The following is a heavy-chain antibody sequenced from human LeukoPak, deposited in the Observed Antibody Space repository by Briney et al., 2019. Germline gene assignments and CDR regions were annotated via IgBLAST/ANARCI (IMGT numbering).Heavy chain of an antibody. V-gene: IGHV3-33*01. CDR3: ARGGGYCTGPSCYIDY. D-gene: IGHD2-2*02. CDR2: ILYDGSNK. CDR1: GFTFSSYG. Sequence: GGSLRLSCAASGFTFSSYGMHWVRQAPGKGLEWVAVILYDGSNKYYADSVKGRFTISRDNSKNTLDLQMNSLRAEDTAVYYCARGGGYCTGPSCYIDYWGQGTLVTVSS. J-gene: IGHJ4*02.